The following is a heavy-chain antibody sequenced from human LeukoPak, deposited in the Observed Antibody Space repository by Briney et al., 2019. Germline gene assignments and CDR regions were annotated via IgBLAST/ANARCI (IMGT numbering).Heavy chain of an antibody. D-gene: IGHD1-26*01. J-gene: IGHJ4*02. V-gene: IGHV3-30*02. CDR3: ARPVGATTSAFDY. Sequence: PGGSLRLSCAASGFTFSSYGMHWVRQAPGKGLEWVAFIRYDGSNKYYADSVKGRFTISRDNSKNTLYLQMNSLRADDTAVYYCARPVGATTSAFDYWGQGTPVTVSS. CDR1: GFTFSSYG. CDR2: IRYDGSNK.